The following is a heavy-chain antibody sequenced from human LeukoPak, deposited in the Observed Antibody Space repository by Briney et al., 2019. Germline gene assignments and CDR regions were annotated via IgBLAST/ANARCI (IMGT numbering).Heavy chain of an antibody. D-gene: IGHD3-3*01. CDR3: ARRDIRSGRSFKY. J-gene: IGHJ4*02. Sequence: SETLSLTCTVSGGSISIYHWSWIRHPAGKGLEWIGQIHTSGSTNYNPPLESRATMSIDTPENQLSLTIASVSPADTSVFYCARRDIRSGRSFKYWGRGTLVTVSS. CDR1: GGSISIYH. V-gene: IGHV4-4*07. CDR2: IHTSGST.